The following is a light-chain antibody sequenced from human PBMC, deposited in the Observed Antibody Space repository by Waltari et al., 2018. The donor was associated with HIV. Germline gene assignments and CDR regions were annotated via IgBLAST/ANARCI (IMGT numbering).Light chain of an antibody. Sequence: SSELTQAPAVSVALGQTVRLTCQGDSLRSYEANRYQQKPGQAPVLVIYKDTERPSGIPERFSGSSSGTTVTLTISGVQAEDDADYYCLSADTSVTWVFGGGTKLTVL. V-gene: IGLV3-25*03. CDR2: KDT. CDR3: LSADTSVTWV. J-gene: IGLJ3*02. CDR1: SLRSYE.